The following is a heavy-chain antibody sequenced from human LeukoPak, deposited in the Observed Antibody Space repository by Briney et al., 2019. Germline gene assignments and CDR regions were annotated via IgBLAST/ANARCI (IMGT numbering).Heavy chain of an antibody. V-gene: IGHV3-21*01. CDR2: ISSSSSYI. CDR3: ARVGYCSSTSCYAVSDY. Sequence: GGSLRLSCAASGFSLDDYGMSWVRQVPGKGLEWVSSISSSSSYIYYADSVKGRFTISRDNAKNSLYLQMNSLRAEDTAVYYCARVGYCSSTSCYAVSDYWGQGTLVTVSS. CDR1: GFSLDDYG. D-gene: IGHD2-2*01. J-gene: IGHJ4*02.